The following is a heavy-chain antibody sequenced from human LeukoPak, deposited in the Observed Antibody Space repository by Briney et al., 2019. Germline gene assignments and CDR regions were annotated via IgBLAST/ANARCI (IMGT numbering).Heavy chain of an antibody. D-gene: IGHD3-9*01. V-gene: IGHV1-18*01. CDR2: ISAYNGNT. Sequence: ASVKVSCKASGYTFTSYGISWVRQAPGQGLEWMGWISAYNGNTNYAQKLQGRVTMTTDTSTSTAYMELRSLRSDDTAVYYCARGTSLRYFDWLSTDDAFDIWGQGTMVTVSS. CDR3: ARGTSLRYFDWLSTDDAFDI. J-gene: IGHJ3*02. CDR1: GYTFTSYG.